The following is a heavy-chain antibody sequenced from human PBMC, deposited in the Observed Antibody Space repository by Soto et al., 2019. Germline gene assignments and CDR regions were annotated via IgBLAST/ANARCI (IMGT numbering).Heavy chain of an antibody. Sequence: SETLSLTCTVSGGSISSYYWSWIRQPPGKGLEWIGYIYYSGSTNYNPSLKSRVTISVDTSKNQFSLKLNAVTAADTAVYYCARDLWGYCGTDCYPLDVWGQGTTVTVSS. CDR3: ARDLWGYCGTDCYPLDV. CDR1: GGSISSYY. D-gene: IGHD2-21*02. CDR2: IYYSGST. J-gene: IGHJ6*02. V-gene: IGHV4-59*01.